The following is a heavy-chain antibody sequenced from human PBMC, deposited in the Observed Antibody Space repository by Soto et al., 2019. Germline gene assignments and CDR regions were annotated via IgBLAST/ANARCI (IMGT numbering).Heavy chain of an antibody. CDR3: AKGRGGSGSLTPRVDF. CDR1: GFTFNNYA. D-gene: IGHD3-10*01. Sequence: EVQLLESGGGLVQPGGSLRLSCAASGFTFNNYAMTWVRQAPGKGLEWVSAISGGGDTTSYADSVKGRFTVSRDGSKNKLYLQMRSLRAEDTALYYCAKGRGGSGSLTPRVDFWGQETLVTVSS. J-gene: IGHJ4*02. CDR2: ISGGGDTT. V-gene: IGHV3-23*01.